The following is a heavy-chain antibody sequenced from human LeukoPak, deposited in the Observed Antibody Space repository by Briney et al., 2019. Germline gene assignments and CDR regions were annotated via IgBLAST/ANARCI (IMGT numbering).Heavy chain of an antibody. V-gene: IGHV4-39*07. CDR2: IYYSGNT. CDR1: GGSISSSSYY. Sequence: KPSETLSLTCTVSGGSISSSSYYWGWIRQPPGKGLEWIGSIYYSGNTYYNPSLKSRVTISVDTSKNQFSLKLSSVTAADTAVYYCARDPYSDSSGSGYYFDYWGQGTLVPVSS. CDR3: ARDPYSDSSGSGYYFDY. J-gene: IGHJ4*02. D-gene: IGHD3-22*01.